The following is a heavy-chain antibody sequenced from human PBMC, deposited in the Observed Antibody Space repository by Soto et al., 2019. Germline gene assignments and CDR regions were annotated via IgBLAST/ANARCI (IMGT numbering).Heavy chain of an antibody. V-gene: IGHV1-3*01. CDR3: ARFAYGDYAGDY. J-gene: IGHJ4*02. CDR1: GYTFTSYA. CDR2: INAGNGNT. D-gene: IGHD4-17*01. Sequence: ASVKVSCKASGYTFTSYAMHWVRQAPGQRLEWMGWINAGNGNTKYSQKFQGRVTMTTDTSTSTAYMELSSLRSDDTAVYYRARFAYGDYAGDYWGQGTLVTVSS.